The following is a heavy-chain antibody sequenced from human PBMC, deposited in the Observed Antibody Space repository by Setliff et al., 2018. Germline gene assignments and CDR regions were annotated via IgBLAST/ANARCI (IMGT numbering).Heavy chain of an antibody. CDR3: ARTGTYRYFDY. D-gene: IGHD1-1*01. CDR1: GGSINSGVYY. CDR2: IYHGGDT. V-gene: IGHV4-39*01. J-gene: IGHJ4*02. Sequence: LETLSLTCTVSGGSINSGVYYWGWIRQPPGKGLEWIGRIYHGGDTYYNASLKSRLTISVDTSKNQFSLKLRSVTAAGTAVYYCARTGTYRYFDYWGQGALVTVSS.